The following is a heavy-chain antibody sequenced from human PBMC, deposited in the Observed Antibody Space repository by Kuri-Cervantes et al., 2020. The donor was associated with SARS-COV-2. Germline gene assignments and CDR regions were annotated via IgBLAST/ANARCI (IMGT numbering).Heavy chain of an antibody. V-gene: IGHV2-70*12. Sequence: SGPTLVKPTQTLTLTCTFSGLSVSTSGVGVGWIRQPPSEALEWLGLIDWDDDKYYSTSLKTRLTISKDTSKNQVVLTMTNMDPVDTATYYCAHAKGLLTYYYYYGMDVWGQGTTVTVSS. J-gene: IGHJ6*02. CDR2: IDWDDDK. CDR1: GLSVSTSGVG. D-gene: IGHD2-15*01. CDR3: AHAKGLLTYYYYYGMDV.